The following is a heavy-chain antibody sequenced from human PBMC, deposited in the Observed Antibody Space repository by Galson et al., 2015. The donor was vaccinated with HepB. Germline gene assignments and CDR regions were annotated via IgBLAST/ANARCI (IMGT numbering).Heavy chain of an antibody. J-gene: IGHJ4*02. V-gene: IGHV3-23*01. CDR2: VSGSGGST. D-gene: IGHD6-19*01. Sequence: SLRLSCAASGFTFSSYAMSWVRQAPGKGLEWVSAVSGSGGSTYYADSVKGRFTTSRDNSKNTLYLQMNSLRAEDTAVYYCAKRVAVAGVDYWGQGTLVTVSS. CDR3: AKRVAVAGVDY. CDR1: GFTFSSYA.